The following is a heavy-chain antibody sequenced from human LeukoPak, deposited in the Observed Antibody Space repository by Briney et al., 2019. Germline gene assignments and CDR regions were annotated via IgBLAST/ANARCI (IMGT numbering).Heavy chain of an antibody. J-gene: IGHJ4*02. Sequence: SVKVSCKASGGTFSSYAISWVRQAPGQGLEWMGRIIPIFGTANYAQKFQGRVTITTDESTSTAYMELSSLRSEDTAVYYCATMFSSGWYAGYYFDYWGQGTLVTVSS. CDR1: GGTFSSYA. CDR3: ATMFSSGWYAGYYFDY. D-gene: IGHD6-19*01. V-gene: IGHV1-69*05. CDR2: IIPIFGTA.